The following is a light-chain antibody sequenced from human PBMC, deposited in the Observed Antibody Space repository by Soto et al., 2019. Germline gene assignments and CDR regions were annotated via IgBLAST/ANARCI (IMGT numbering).Light chain of an antibody. Sequence: DIQMTQSPSSLSASVGDRVTVTCRASQSITTYLNWYQQKPGKAPKLLIYAASSLQSGVTSSFSGSVSVTDFTLTITSLQPEDFATYICQQSYGTPWTFGQGTKVEIK. CDR3: QQSYGTPWT. J-gene: IGKJ1*01. V-gene: IGKV1-39*01. CDR1: QSITTY. CDR2: AAS.